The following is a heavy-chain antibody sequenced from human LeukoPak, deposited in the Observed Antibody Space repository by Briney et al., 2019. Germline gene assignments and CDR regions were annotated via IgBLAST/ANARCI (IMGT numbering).Heavy chain of an antibody. J-gene: IGHJ5*02. V-gene: IGHV4-34*01. CDR1: GGSFSRYY. CDR2: INHSGST. CDR3: ARKEAGYSSSWYGRSNWFDP. Sequence: SETLSLTCAVYGGSFSRYYWSWIRQPPGKGLEWIGEINHSGSTNYNPSLKSRVTISVDTSKNQSSLKLSSVTAADTAVYYCARKEAGYSSSWYGRSNWFDPWGQGTLVTVSS. D-gene: IGHD6-13*01.